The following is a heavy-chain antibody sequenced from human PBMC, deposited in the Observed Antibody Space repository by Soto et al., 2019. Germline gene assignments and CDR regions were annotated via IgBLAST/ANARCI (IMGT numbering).Heavy chain of an antibody. Sequence: SETLSLTCTVSGGSISNYYCNWIRQPAGKGLEWIGRIDTSGSNNYNPSLKSRVTMSVDTSKQEFSPKLSSVTAADTALYYCARGGQDFWSGPFDYWGRGALVTVPS. CDR3: ARGGQDFWSGPFDY. CDR2: IDTSGSN. J-gene: IGHJ4*02. D-gene: IGHD3-3*01. V-gene: IGHV4-4*07. CDR1: GGSISNYY.